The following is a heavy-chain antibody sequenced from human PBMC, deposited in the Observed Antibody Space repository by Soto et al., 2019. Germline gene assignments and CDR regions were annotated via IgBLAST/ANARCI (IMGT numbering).Heavy chain of an antibody. CDR1: GDMFSTYT. CDR2: IIPMSAKS. D-gene: IGHD2-2*01. Sequence: QVQLVQSGAEVKKPGSSVKVSCKASGDMFSTYTITWMRQAPGRGLEWVGGIIPMSAKSNYAQKFEGRVTITADESTSTAYMELSSLRSEDTAVYYCAREGLVLVPTTVNSDYYYYAMDVWGQGTTVTVSS. CDR3: AREGLVLVPTTVNSDYYYYAMDV. J-gene: IGHJ6*02. V-gene: IGHV1-69*12.